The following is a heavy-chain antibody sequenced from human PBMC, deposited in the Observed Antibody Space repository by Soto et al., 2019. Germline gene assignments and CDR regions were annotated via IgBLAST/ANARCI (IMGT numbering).Heavy chain of an antibody. D-gene: IGHD3-3*01. CDR3: AREASGWGSIFGVVPPDV. CDR1: GFTFSSYW. CDR2: INSDGSST. J-gene: IGHJ6*04. Sequence: GESLKISCAASGFTFSSYWMHWVRQAPGKGLVWVSRINSDGSSTSYADSVKGRFTISRDNAKNTLYLQMNSLRAEDTAVYYCAREASGWGSIFGVVPPDVWGKGTTVTVSS. V-gene: IGHV3-74*01.